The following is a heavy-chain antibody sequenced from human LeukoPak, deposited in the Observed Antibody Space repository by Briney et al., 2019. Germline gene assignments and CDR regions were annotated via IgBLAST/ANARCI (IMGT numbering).Heavy chain of an antibody. CDR1: GYIFTSYY. Sequence: ASVKVSCKASGYIFTSYYTHWVRQAPGQGLEWMGIINPSGGSTSYAQKFQGRVTMTRDTSTSTAYMELSSLRSEDTAVYYCARGRYDAFDIWGQGTMVTVSS. V-gene: IGHV1-46*01. J-gene: IGHJ3*02. CDR2: INPSGGST. CDR3: ARGRYDAFDI. D-gene: IGHD3-16*02.